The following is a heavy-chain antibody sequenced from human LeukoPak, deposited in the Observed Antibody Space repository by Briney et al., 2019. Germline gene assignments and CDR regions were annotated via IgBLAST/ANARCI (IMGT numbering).Heavy chain of an antibody. J-gene: IGHJ4*02. V-gene: IGHV3-21*06. CDR1: GFTFNTYS. D-gene: IGHD6-13*01. Sequence: PGGSLRLSCAASGFTFNTYSLNWVRQAPGKGLEWVSSISSTGNYIYYADSVKGRFTISRDDAKNSLYLQMNSLRAEDTAVYYCAKDFSSWYTSFDYWGQGTLVTVSS. CDR3: AKDFSSWYTSFDY. CDR2: ISSTGNYI.